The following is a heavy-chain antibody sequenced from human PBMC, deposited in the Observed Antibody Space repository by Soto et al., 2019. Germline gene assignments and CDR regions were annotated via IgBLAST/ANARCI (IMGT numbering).Heavy chain of an antibody. CDR2: INPNSGGT. CDR3: ARELTAVAADAISDY. D-gene: IGHD6-19*01. J-gene: IGHJ4*02. V-gene: IGHV1-2*02. CDR1: GYTFTGYY. Sequence: GASVKVSCKASGYTFTGYYMHWVRQAPGQGLEWMGWINPNSGGTNYAQKFQGRVTMTRDTSISTAYMELSRLRSDDTAVYYCARELTAVAADAISDYWGQGTLVTVSS.